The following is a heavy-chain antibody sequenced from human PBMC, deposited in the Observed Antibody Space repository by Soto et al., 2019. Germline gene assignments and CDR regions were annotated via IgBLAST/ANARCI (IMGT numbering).Heavy chain of an antibody. CDR2: ISAYNGNT. V-gene: IGHV1-18*01. CDR1: GYTFTSYG. D-gene: IGHD4-17*01. Sequence: QVQLVQSGAEVKKPGASVKVSCKASGYTFTSYGISWVRQAPGQGLEWMGWISAYNGNTNYAQKLQGRVTMTTDTSTRTAYMELRSLRSDETAVYYFAMDPANLLTTVTTNDYWGQGTLVTVSS. CDR3: AMDPANLLTTVTTNDY. J-gene: IGHJ4*02.